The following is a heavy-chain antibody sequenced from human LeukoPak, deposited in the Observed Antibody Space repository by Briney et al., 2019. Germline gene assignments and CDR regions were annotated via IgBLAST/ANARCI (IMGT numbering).Heavy chain of an antibody. J-gene: IGHJ4*02. CDR2: NNPNSGGT. D-gene: IGHD4/OR15-4a*01. CDR3: ARDHDYGPDY. CDR1: GYTFTGYY. V-gene: IGHV1-2*02. Sequence: ASVKVSCKASGYTFTGYYMHWVRQAPGQGLEWMGWNNPNSGGTNYAQKFQGRVTMTRDTSINTAYMELSSLTSDDTAMYYCARDHDYGPDYWGQGTLVTVSA.